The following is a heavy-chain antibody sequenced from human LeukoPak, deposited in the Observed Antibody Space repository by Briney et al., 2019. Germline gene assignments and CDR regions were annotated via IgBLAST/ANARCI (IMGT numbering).Heavy chain of an antibody. Sequence: GGSLRLSCAASGFTFSSYAMSWVRQAPGKGLEWVSAISGSGGSTYYADSVKGRFTISRDNSKNTLYLQMNSLRAEDTAIYYCAKTNDFWSGPSDSWGQGTLVTVSS. CDR2: ISGSGGST. J-gene: IGHJ4*02. V-gene: IGHV3-23*01. CDR3: AKTNDFWSGPSDS. CDR1: GFTFSSYA. D-gene: IGHD3-3*01.